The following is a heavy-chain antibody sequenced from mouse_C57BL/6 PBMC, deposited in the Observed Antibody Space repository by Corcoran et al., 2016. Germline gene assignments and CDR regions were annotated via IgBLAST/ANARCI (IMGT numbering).Heavy chain of an antibody. CDR2: INPNNGGT. V-gene: IGHV1-26*01. Sequence: EVQLQQSGPKLVKPGASVKISCKASGYTFTDYYMNWVKQSHGKSLEWIGDINPNNGGTSYNQKFKGKATLTVDKSSSTAYMELRSLTSEDSAVYYCARSRGYDAMDYWGQGTSVTVSS. CDR1: GYTFTDYY. J-gene: IGHJ4*01. CDR3: ARSRGYDAMDY.